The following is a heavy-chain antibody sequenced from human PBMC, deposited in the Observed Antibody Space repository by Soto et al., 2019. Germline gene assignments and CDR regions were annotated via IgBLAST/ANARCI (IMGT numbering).Heavy chain of an antibody. D-gene: IGHD6-6*01. Sequence: QITLKESGPTLVKPTQTLTLTCTFSGFSLSTSGVGVGWIRQPPGKALEWLALIYWDDDKRYSPSLKSRVTITKDTSKNQVVLTMINMDPVDTATYYCAHRAPRYSSSYVGGFDYWGQGTLVTVSS. V-gene: IGHV2-5*02. J-gene: IGHJ4*02. CDR3: AHRAPRYSSSYVGGFDY. CDR2: IYWDDDK. CDR1: GFSLSTSGVG.